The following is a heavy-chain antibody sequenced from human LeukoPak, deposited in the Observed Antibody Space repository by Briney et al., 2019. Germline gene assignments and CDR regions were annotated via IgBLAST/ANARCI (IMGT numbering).Heavy chain of an antibody. V-gene: IGHV1-69*13. CDR1: GGTFSSYA. CDR3: AWSPFSSSSEYYYYYMDV. CDR2: IIPIFGTA. J-gene: IGHJ6*03. Sequence: SVKVSCKASGGTFSSYAISWVRQAPGQGLEWMGGIIPIFGTANYAQKFQGRVTITADESTSTAYMELSSLRSEDTAVYYCAWSPFSSSSEYYYYYMDVWGKGTTVTVSS. D-gene: IGHD6-6*01.